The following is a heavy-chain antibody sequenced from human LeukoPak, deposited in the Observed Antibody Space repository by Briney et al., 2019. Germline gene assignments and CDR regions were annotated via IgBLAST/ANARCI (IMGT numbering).Heavy chain of an antibody. D-gene: IGHD4-11*01. CDR1: GYTFTNHG. V-gene: IGHV1-18*01. J-gene: IGHJ4*02. CDR3: ARDLSVTELDY. CDR2: ISVYNDNT. Sequence: ASVKVSCKASGYTFTNHGISWVRQAPGQGLQWMGWISVYNDNTNYAEKFQGRVTMTTDTSTTTAYMELRSLRSDDTAVYYCARDLSVTELDYWGQGTLVTVSS.